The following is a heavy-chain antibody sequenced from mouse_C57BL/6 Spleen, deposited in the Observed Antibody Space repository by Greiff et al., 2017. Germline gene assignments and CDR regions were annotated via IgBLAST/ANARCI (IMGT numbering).Heavy chain of an antibody. Sequence: QVQLQQSGAELVRPGASVTLSCKASGYTFTDYEMHWVKQTPVHGLEWIGAIDPETGGTASNQKFKGKAILTADKSSSTAYMELRSLTAEESAVYYCTRYDYGSSYAMDYWGQGTSVTVSS. J-gene: IGHJ4*01. V-gene: IGHV1-15*01. CDR1: GYTFTDYE. CDR3: TRYDYGSSYAMDY. D-gene: IGHD1-1*01. CDR2: IDPETGGT.